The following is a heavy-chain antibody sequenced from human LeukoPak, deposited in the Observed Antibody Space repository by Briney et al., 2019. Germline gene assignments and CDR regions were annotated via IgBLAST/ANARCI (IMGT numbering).Heavy chain of an antibody. CDR3: AKDWLYYDILTGPLDY. CDR1: GFTFSSYA. CDR2: ISGSGGST. D-gene: IGHD3-9*01. Sequence: GGSLRLSCAASGFTFSSYAMSWVRQAPGKGLEWVSAISGSGGSTYYADSVKGRFTISRDNSKNTLYLQMNSLRAEDTAVYYCAKDWLYYDILTGPLDYWGQGTLVTVPS. J-gene: IGHJ4*02. V-gene: IGHV3-23*01.